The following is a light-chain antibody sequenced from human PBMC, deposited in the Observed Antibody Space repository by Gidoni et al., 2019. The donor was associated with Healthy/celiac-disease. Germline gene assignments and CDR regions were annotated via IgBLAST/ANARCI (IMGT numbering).Light chain of an antibody. Sequence: DIVLTQSPGTLSLSPRERATLSCRASQSVSSSYLAWYQQKPGQAPRLLIYGASSRATGIPDSFSGSGSGTDFTLTISRLEPEDFAVYYCQQYGSSPGTFGPGTKVDIK. V-gene: IGKV3-20*01. CDR2: GAS. J-gene: IGKJ3*01. CDR1: QSVSSSY. CDR3: QQYGSSPGT.